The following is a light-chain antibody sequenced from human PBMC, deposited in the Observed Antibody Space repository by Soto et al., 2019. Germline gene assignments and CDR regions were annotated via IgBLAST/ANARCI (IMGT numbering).Light chain of an antibody. CDR3: LQDYNYPRT. CDR2: AAS. Sequence: AIQMTQSPSSLSASVGDRVTITCRASQGIRNDLGWYQQKPGKAPKLLLYAASTLHSGVPSRFSGSGSDTDFTLTISSLQPEDFATYHCLQDYNYPRTFGQGTKVEIK. CDR1: QGIRND. V-gene: IGKV1-6*01. J-gene: IGKJ1*01.